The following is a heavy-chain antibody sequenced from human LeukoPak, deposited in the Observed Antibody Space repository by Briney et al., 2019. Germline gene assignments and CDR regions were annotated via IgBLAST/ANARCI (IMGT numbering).Heavy chain of an antibody. CDR1: GFSFSSYS. V-gene: IGHV3-21*01. J-gene: IGHJ4*02. CDR2: ISSGSTYI. CDR3: AREISSSTSFDY. Sequence: GGSLRLSCAASGFSFSSYSMNWVRQVPGKGLEWVSSISSGSTYIYYADSVKGRFTISRDNAKNSLYLQVSTLRAEDTAVYYCAREISSSTSFDYWGQGTLVTVSS. D-gene: IGHD2-2*01.